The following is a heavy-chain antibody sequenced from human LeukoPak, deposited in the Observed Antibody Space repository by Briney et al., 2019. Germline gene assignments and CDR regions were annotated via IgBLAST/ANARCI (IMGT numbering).Heavy chain of an antibody. CDR3: ARDWGWYSGSYANDY. V-gene: IGHV3-30-3*01. D-gene: IGHD1-26*01. J-gene: IGHJ4*02. CDR1: GFTFSSYA. CDR2: ISYDGSNK. Sequence: PGRSLRLSCAASGFTFSSYAMHWVRQAPGKGLEWVAVISYDGSNKYYADSVKGRFTISRDNAKNSLYLQMNSLRAEDTAVYYCARDWGWYSGSYANDYWGQGTLVTVSS.